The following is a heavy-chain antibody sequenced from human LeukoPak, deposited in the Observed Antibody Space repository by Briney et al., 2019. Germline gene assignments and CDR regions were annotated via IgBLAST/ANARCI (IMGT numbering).Heavy chain of an antibody. CDR1: GFTFNNAW. V-gene: IGHV3-15*01. Sequence: PGGSLRLSCAASGFTFNNAWMSWVRQAPGKGLEWVGRIKSKTDGGTTDYAAPVKGRFTISRDDSKNTLYLQMNSLRAEDTAVYYCAKASPLLLWFGESICPPDYWGQGTLVTVSS. J-gene: IGHJ4*02. CDR2: IKSKTDGGTT. D-gene: IGHD3-10*01. CDR3: AKASPLLLWFGESICPPDY.